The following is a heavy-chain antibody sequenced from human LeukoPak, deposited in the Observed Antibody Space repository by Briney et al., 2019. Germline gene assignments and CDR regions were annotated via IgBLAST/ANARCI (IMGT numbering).Heavy chain of an antibody. V-gene: IGHV3-13*01. D-gene: IGHD6-13*01. CDR3: ARGAAAGGYYYYGMDV. J-gene: IGHJ6*01. Sequence: GGSLRLSCAASGFTFSSYDMHWLRQATGKGLEWVSAIGTAGDTYYPGSVKGRFPISRENAKNSLSLQMNSLRAGDTAVYYCARGAAAGGYYYYGMDVWGQGTTGTVSA. CDR1: GFTFSSYD. CDR2: IGTAGDT.